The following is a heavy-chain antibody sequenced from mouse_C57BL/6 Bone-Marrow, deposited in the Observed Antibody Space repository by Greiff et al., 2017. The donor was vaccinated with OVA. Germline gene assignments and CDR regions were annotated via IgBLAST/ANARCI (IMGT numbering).Heavy chain of an antibody. CDR3: ARRGLLWSYYAMDY. V-gene: IGHV1-18*01. CDR1: GYTFTDYN. J-gene: IGHJ4*01. D-gene: IGHD2-1*01. Sequence: LVKPGASVKIPCKASGYTFTDYNMDWVKQSHGKSLEWIGDINPNNGGTIYNQKFKGKATLTVDKSSSTAYMELRSLTSEDTAVYYCARRGLLWSYYAMDYWGQGTSVTVSS. CDR2: INPNNGGT.